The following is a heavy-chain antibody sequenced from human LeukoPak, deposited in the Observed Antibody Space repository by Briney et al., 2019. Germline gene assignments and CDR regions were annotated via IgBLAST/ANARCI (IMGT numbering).Heavy chain of an antibody. J-gene: IGHJ6*02. CDR3: AKKYYGSGSSLAMDV. CDR2: ISGTSGTI. V-gene: IGHV3-23*01. Sequence: GGSLRLSCAASGFTFNTHAMNWVRQAPGEGLEWVSVISGTSGTIYYSDSVKGRFTISRDNSKNTVYLQMSSLRVEDTAVYYCAKKYYGSGSSLAMDVWGQGTTVTVSS. CDR1: GFTFNTHA. D-gene: IGHD3-10*01.